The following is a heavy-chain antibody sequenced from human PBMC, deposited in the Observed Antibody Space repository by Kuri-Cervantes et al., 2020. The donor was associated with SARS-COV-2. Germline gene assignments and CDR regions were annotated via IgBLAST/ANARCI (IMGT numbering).Heavy chain of an antibody. CDR3: ARDAQPIAAAGPLVY. CDR2: INPSGGST. Sequence: ASVKVSCKASGYTFTSYYMHWVRQAPGQGLEWMGIINPSGGSTSYAQKFQGRVTMTRDTSTSTVYMELSSLRSEDTAVYYCARDAQPIAAAGPLVYWGQGTLVTVSS. CDR1: GYTFTSYY. V-gene: IGHV1-46*01. J-gene: IGHJ4*02. D-gene: IGHD6-13*01.